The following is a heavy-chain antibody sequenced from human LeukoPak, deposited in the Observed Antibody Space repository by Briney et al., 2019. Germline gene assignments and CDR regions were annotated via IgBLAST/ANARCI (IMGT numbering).Heavy chain of an antibody. CDR1: GFTFSSYW. CDR3: ARSTNYYGSGRAY. V-gene: IGHV3-7*01. Sequence: GGSLRLSCAASGFTFSSYWMSWVRQAPGKGLEWVANIKQDGSEKYYVDSVKGRLTISRDNAKNSLYLQMNSLRAEDTAVYYCARSTNYYGSGRAYWGQGTLVTVSS. J-gene: IGHJ4*02. CDR2: IKQDGSEK. D-gene: IGHD3-10*01.